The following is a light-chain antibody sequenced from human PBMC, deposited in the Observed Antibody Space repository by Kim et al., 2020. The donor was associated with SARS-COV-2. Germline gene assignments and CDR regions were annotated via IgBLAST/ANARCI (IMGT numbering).Light chain of an antibody. J-gene: IGKJ3*01. CDR3: QQTYSAPFT. Sequence: DIQMTQSPSSLSASVGDRVTITCRASQTISRYLNWFQQEPGKAPKLLIYSASHLQSGVPSRFSGSGSGADFTLTISSLQPEDFATFYCQQTYSAPFTFGPGTKVDIK. CDR2: SAS. V-gene: IGKV1-39*01. CDR1: QTISRY.